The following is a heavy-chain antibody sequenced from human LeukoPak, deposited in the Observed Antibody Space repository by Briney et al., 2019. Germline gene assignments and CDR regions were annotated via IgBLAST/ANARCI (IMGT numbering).Heavy chain of an antibody. CDR1: GFTFVDYA. J-gene: IGHJ4*02. V-gene: IGHV3-23*01. CDR2: ISGSGGST. CDR3: ATIWAYSGYDFSDY. D-gene: IGHD5-12*01. Sequence: PGGSLRLSCAASGFTFVDYAMHWVRQAPGKGLEWVSAISGSGGSTYYADSVKGRFTISRDNSKNTLYLQMNGLRAEDTAVYYCATIWAYSGYDFSDYWGQGTLVTVSS.